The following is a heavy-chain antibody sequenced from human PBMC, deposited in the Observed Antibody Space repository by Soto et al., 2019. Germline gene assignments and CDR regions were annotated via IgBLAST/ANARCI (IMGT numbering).Heavy chain of an antibody. D-gene: IGHD3-22*01. CDR3: ARGDYDSSGYYSVDD. CDR1: GGPIGRVY. CDR2: VYSTGST. Sequence: QVQLQESGPGLVKPSETLSLTCKVSGGPIGRVYWSWIRQPPGKGLEWIGFVYSTGSTKYNPSLNSRVTMSVDTSKNQFSLRLTSVTAADTAMYYCARGDYDSSGYYSVDDWGQGTLVTVSS. J-gene: IGHJ4*02. V-gene: IGHV4-59*01.